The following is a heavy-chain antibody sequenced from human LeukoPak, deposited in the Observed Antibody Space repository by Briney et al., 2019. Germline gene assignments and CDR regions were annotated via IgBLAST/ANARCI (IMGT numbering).Heavy chain of an antibody. CDR1: AFTFSDYW. CDR2: INKDGSET. Sequence: GGSLRLSCAASAFTFSDYWMTWVRQAPGTGLERVANINKDGSETYYVDSVKGRFTISGDNAKKSLYLQMNSLRAEDTAVYYCARDFGIAARLEYWGQGTLVTVSS. J-gene: IGHJ4*02. CDR3: ARDFGIAARLEY. D-gene: IGHD6-6*01. V-gene: IGHV3-7*01.